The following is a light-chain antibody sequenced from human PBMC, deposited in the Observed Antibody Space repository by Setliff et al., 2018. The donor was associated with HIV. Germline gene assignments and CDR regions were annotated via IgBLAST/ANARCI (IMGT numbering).Light chain of an antibody. CDR3: VTWDDSLNGWL. J-gene: IGLJ3*02. V-gene: IGLV1-47*01. CDR1: SSNIGSNY. Sequence: QSVLTQPPSASGTPGQRVTISCSGSSSNIGSNYVYWYQQLPGTAPKLLIYRNNQRPSGVPDRFSGSKSGTAASLAISGLRSEDEADYYCVTWDDSLNGWLFGGGTQLTVL. CDR2: RNN.